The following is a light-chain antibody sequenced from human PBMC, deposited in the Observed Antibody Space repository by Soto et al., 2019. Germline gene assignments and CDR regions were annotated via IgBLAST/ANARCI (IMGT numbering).Light chain of an antibody. CDR1: SSDVGYHNY. V-gene: IGLV2-14*03. J-gene: IGLJ3*02. CDR2: EVS. Sequence: QSALTQPASVSGSPGQSITISCTGTSSDVGYHNYVSWYQQHPGKAPKLMIYEVSNRPSGVSTRFSGSKSGTTASLTISGLQAEDEAAYYCSSYTARTTWVFGGGTKLTVL. CDR3: SSYTARTTWV.